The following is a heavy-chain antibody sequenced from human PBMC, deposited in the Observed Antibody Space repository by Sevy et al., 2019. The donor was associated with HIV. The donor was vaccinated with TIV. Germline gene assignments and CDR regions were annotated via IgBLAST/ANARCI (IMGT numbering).Heavy chain of an antibody. V-gene: IGHV3-23*01. J-gene: IGHJ4*02. CDR3: AREGCSRPHDY. CDR1: GFAFHEYS. CDR2: LSFGCGKI. D-gene: IGHD2-8*01. Sequence: GGSLRLPCAASGFAFHEYSMSWIRQAPGKGLEWVATLSFGCGKINYADSVKGRFTISRANSKNSFYLQMDNLRVEVTALYYCAREGCSRPHDYWGQGTRVTVSS.